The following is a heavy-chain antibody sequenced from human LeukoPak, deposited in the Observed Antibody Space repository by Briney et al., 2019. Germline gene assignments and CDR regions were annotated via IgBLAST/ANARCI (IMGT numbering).Heavy chain of an antibody. Sequence: GGSLRLSCAASGFTFDDYAMHWVRQAPGKGLEWVSLISGDGGSTYYADSVKGRFTISRDNSKNSLYLQMNSLRTEGTALYYCATHSGYDSGYFDLWGRGTLVTVSS. D-gene: IGHD5-12*01. CDR3: ATHSGYDSGYFDL. J-gene: IGHJ2*01. CDR1: GFTFDDYA. CDR2: ISGDGGST. V-gene: IGHV3-43*02.